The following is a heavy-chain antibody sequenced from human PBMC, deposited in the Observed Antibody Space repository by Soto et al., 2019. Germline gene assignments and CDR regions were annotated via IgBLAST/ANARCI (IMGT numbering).Heavy chain of an antibody. CDR3: ATDAGAAPRY. CDR1: GYTFTGYY. CDR2: IIPIFGTA. J-gene: IGHJ4*02. V-gene: IGHV1-69*01. D-gene: IGHD6-25*01. Sequence: QVQLVQSGAEVKKPGASVKVSCKASGYTFTGYYMHWVRQAPGQGLEWMGGIIPIFGTANYAQKFQGRVTITADESTSTAYMELSSLRSEDTAVYYCATDAGAAPRYWGQGTLVTVSS.